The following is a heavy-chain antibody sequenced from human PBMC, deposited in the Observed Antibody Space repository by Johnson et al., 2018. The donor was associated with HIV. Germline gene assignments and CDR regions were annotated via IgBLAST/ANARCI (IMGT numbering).Heavy chain of an antibody. V-gene: IGHV3-7*05. CDR2: IKQDGSEK. CDR1: GFTFSSYW. CDR3: WRERGWDYVSSGDVAFDI. Sequence: VQLMESGGGLVQPGGSLRLSCAASGFTFSSYWMSWVRQAPGKGLEWVANIKQDGSEKYYVDSVKGRFTISRDNAKNSLYLQMKILRAEDTAVYYCWRERGWDYVSSGDVAFDIWGQGTLVTVSS. D-gene: IGHD3-22*01. J-gene: IGHJ3*02.